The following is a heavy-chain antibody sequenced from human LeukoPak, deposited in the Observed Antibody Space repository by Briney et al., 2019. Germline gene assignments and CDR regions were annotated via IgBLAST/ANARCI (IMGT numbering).Heavy chain of an antibody. D-gene: IGHD3-3*02. CDR2: IWHDGSDT. CDR1: GFTFRNYC. CDR3: AKGHFLSRTPPFDY. J-gene: IGHJ4*02. Sequence: GKSLRLSRSASGFTFRNYCIHWVRQPPPKGLDWLAAIWHDGSDTYYADSVKGRFIVSRDNSRNTLYLQMNRLRADDPAIYHRAKGHFLSRTPPFDYWGQGILVSVSS. V-gene: IGHV3-33*06.